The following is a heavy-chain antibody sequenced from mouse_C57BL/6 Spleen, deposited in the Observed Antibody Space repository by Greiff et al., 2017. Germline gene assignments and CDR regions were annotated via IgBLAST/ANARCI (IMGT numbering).Heavy chain of an antibody. D-gene: IGHD1-1*01. V-gene: IGHV1-64*01. J-gene: IGHJ3*01. Sequence: QVQLKQPGAELVKPGASVKLSCKASGYTFTSYWMHWVKQRPGQGLEWIGMIHPNSGSTNYNEKFKSKATLTVDKSSSTAYMQLSSLTSEDSAVYYCARSNYGSSGVWAYWGQGTLVTVSA. CDR3: ARSNYGSSGVWAY. CDR1: GYTFTSYW. CDR2: IHPNSGST.